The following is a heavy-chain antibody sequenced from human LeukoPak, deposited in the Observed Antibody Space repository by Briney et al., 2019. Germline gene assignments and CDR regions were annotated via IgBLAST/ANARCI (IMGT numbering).Heavy chain of an antibody. J-gene: IGHJ3*02. CDR1: GGSISSYY. D-gene: IGHD3-3*01. Sequence: KPSETLSLTCTASGGSISSYYWSWIRQPPGKGLEWIGYIYYSGSTNYNPSLKSRVTISVDTSKNQFSLKLSSVTAADTAVYYCARTEWLVDAFDIWGQGTMVTVSS. CDR2: IYYSGST. V-gene: IGHV4-59*01. CDR3: ARTEWLVDAFDI.